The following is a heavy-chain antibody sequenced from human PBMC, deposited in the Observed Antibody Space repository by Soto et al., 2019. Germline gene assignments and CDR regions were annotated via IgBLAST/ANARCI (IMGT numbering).Heavy chain of an antibody. V-gene: IGHV1-2*04. CDR2: INPNSGGT. J-gene: IGHJ6*02. D-gene: IGHD3-10*01. CDR3: ARDVIRGSGGYYNPNYYYYGMDV. CDR1: GYTFTGYY. Sequence: ASVKVSCKASGYTFTGYYMHWVRQAPGQGLEWMGWINPNSGGTNYAQKFQGWVTMTRDTSISTAYMELSRLRSDDTAVYYCARDVIRGSGGYYNPNYYYYGMDVWGQGTTVTVSS.